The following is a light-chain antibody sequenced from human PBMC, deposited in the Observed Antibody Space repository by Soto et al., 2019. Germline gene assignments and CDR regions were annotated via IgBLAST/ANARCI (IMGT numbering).Light chain of an antibody. CDR2: DDD. J-gene: IGLJ2*01. CDR3: SSYANPMTVV. Sequence: QSALTQPASVSGSPGQSITISCTGTSSDVGGNYVSWYVSWYQQHPGKVPKLIIYDDDDRPSGVSTRFSCAKSASTASLAIYGHQAEDEACYSYSSYANPMTVVFGGGTKLTVL. V-gene: IGLV2-14*03. CDR1: SSDVGGNYVSWY.